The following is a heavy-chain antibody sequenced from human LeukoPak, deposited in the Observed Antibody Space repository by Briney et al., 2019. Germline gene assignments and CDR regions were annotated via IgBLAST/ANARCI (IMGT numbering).Heavy chain of an antibody. J-gene: IGHJ4*02. V-gene: IGHV3-33*01. Sequence: GRSLRLSCAASGYTFSSYGMHWVRQAPGKGLKWVAVIWYDGSNKYYADSVKGRFTISRDNSKNTLYLQMNSLRAEDTAVYYCARGGRWDGYGFDYWGQGTLVTVSS. D-gene: IGHD5-24*01. CDR2: IWYDGSNK. CDR3: ARGGRWDGYGFDY. CDR1: GYTFSSYG.